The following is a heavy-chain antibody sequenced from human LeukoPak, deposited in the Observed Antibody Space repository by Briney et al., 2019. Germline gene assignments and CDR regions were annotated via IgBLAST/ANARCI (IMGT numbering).Heavy chain of an antibody. D-gene: IGHD5-18*01. V-gene: IGHV4-59*01. Sequence: SETLSLTCTVSGGSISSYYWRWIRQPPGKGLEWIGYIYYSGSTNYNPSLKSRVTISVDTSKNQFSLKLSSVTAADTAVYYCARGWDTAMVPFDYWGQGTLVTVSS. CDR1: GGSISSYY. CDR3: ARGWDTAMVPFDY. J-gene: IGHJ4*02. CDR2: IYYSGST.